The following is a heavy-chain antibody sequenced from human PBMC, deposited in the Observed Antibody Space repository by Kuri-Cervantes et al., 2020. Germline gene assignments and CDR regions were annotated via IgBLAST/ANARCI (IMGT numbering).Heavy chain of an antibody. V-gene: IGHV2-5*02. Sequence: SGPTLVKPTQTLTLTCTFSGISLSTSGVGVGWIRQPPGKALEWLALIYWDDDKSYSPSLKSRLTITKDTSKNQEVLTMTNMDPVDTATYYCAPSGPRSHSSSWYSWFDPWGQGTLVTVSS. CDR1: GISLSTSGVG. J-gene: IGHJ5*02. CDR3: APSGPRSHSSSWYSWFDP. CDR2: IYWDDDK. D-gene: IGHD6-13*01.